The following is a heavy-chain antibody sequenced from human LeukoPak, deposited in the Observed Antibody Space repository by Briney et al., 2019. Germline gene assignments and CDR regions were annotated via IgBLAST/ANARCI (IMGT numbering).Heavy chain of an antibody. J-gene: IGHJ4*02. CDR2: ISTSSRI. CDR3: ARDVRGNSFSDY. Sequence: PGGSLRLSCAASGFIFSSHDVNWVRQAPGKGLEWVSYISTSSRIYYADSVKGRFTISRDNAKNSLYLQMHSLRDEDTALYYCARDVRGNSFSDYWGQRTMVTVSS. D-gene: IGHD4-23*01. V-gene: IGHV3-48*02. CDR1: GFIFSSHD.